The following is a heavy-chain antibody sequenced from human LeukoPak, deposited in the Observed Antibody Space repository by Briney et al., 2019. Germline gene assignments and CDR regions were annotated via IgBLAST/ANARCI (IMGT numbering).Heavy chain of an antibody. CDR2: ISSSGRTI. V-gene: IGHV3-48*03. Sequence: PGGSLRLSCAASGFTFSYYEMHWVRQAPGKGLEWVSYISSSGRTIYYADSVKGRFTISRDNAKNSLSLQMNGLRAEDTAVYHCAKDGLMRFFDYWGQGTLVTVSS. CDR1: GFTFSYYE. D-gene: IGHD2-8*01. CDR3: AKDGLMRFFDY. J-gene: IGHJ4*02.